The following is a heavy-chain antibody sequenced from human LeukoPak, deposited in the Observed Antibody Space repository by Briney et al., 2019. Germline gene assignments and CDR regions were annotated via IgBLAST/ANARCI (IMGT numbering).Heavy chain of an antibody. CDR1: GYTFTGYY. Sequence: ASVKVSCKASGYTFTGYYMHWVRQAPGQGLEWMGWINPNSGGTNYAQKFQGRVTMTRDTSISTAYMELSRLRSDDTAVYYCAKDWGYGSGTYLDNWGQGTLVTVSS. D-gene: IGHD3-10*01. CDR3: AKDWGYGSGTYLDN. V-gene: IGHV1-2*02. J-gene: IGHJ4*02. CDR2: INPNSGGT.